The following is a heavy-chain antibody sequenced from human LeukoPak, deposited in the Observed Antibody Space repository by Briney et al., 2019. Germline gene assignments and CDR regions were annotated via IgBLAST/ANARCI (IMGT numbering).Heavy chain of an antibody. Sequence: GGPLRLSCAASRFTFSRYGMHWVRQAPGKGLEGVSYISSSGSTIYYADSVKGRFTISRDNAKNSLYLQMNSLRAEDTAVYYCARRGLLIWFDPWGQGTLVTVSS. CDR3: ARRGLLIWFDP. V-gene: IGHV3-48*04. D-gene: IGHD1-26*01. J-gene: IGHJ5*02. CDR1: RFTFSRYG. CDR2: ISSSGSTI.